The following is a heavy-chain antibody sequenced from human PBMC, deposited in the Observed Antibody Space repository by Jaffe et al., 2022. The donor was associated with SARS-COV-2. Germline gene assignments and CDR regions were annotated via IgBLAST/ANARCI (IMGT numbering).Heavy chain of an antibody. Sequence: EVQLLESGGGLVQPGGSLRLSCAASGFTFNTYAMSWVRQAPGKGLEWVSAITGSAGGTYYADSVMGRFTISRDNSKNTLYLQMNSLRAEDTALYYCARPTIVDSSRWGFDRWGRGTLVTVSS. CDR1: GFTFNTYA. V-gene: IGHV3-23*01. D-gene: IGHD6-13*01. CDR2: ITGSAGGT. CDR3: ARPTIVDSSRWGFDR. J-gene: IGHJ2*01.